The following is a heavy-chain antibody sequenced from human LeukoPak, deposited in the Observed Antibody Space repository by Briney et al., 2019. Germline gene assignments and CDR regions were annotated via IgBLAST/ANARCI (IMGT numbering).Heavy chain of an antibody. CDR1: GFTFSGNG. D-gene: IGHD6-19*01. V-gene: IGHV3-33*01. CDR3: AREDSSGWFSAY. Sequence: RWSLRLSCAASGFTFSGNGMHWIRQAPGKGLGWVAVIWHDGSKQLYADSVKGRFSISRDDSTSTLYLQMNSLRAEDTAVYYCAREDSSGWFSAYWGQGTLVTVSS. J-gene: IGHJ4*02. CDR2: IWHDGSKQ.